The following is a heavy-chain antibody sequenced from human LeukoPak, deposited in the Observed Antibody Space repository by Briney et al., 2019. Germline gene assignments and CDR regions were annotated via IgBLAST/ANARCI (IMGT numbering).Heavy chain of an antibody. CDR3: ATGAAIRSYYYGMDV. J-gene: IGHJ6*02. CDR1: GGTFSIYA. CDR2: IIPIFGTA. Sequence: SVKVSCKASGGTFSIYAISWVRQAPGQGLEWMGGIIPIFGTADYAQKFQGRVTITADESTSTAYMELSSLRSEDTAVYYCATGAAIRSYYYGMDVWGQGTTVTVSS. V-gene: IGHV1-69*01. D-gene: IGHD2-21*01.